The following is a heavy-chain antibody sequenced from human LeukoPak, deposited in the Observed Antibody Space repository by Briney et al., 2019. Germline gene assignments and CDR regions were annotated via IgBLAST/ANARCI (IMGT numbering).Heavy chain of an antibody. Sequence: VASVKVSCTASGGTFSSYAISWVRQAPGQGLEWMGRIIPILGIANYAQKFQGRVTMTTDTSTSTAYMELRSLRSDDTAVYYCARQGYSYGISDDYWGQGTLVTVSS. V-gene: IGHV1-69*04. CDR3: ARQGYSYGISDDY. D-gene: IGHD5-18*01. J-gene: IGHJ4*02. CDR2: IIPILGIA. CDR1: GGTFSSYA.